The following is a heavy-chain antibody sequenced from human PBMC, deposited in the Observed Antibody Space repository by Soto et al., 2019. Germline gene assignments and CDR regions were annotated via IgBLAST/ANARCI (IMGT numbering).Heavy chain of an antibody. J-gene: IGHJ6*02. D-gene: IGHD2-2*01. V-gene: IGHV3-21*06. CDR2: ISRGGSYI. Sequence: GGSLRLSCSASGFTFSDENMSWVRQVPGKGQEWVSGISRGGSYIFYADSVQGRFSISRDNAKNSLFLEMNSLRVEDTAVYYCARDSDCHSTSCFFPPHVWGQGTTVTVSS. CDR3: ARDSDCHSTSCFFPPHV. CDR1: GFTFSDEN.